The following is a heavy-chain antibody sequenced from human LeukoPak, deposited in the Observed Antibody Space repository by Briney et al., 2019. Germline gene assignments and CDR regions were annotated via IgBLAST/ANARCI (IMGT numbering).Heavy chain of an antibody. Sequence: GGSLRLSCAASGFTFSTYWMSWVRQAPGKGLEWVANIKEDGSEKYYVDSVKGRFTISRDNAKNSLYLQMNSLRAEDTAVYYCARSEYCGADCYSINYAEYFQHWGQGTLVTVSS. CDR2: IKEDGSEK. CDR1: GFTFSTYW. CDR3: ARSEYCGADCYSINYAEYFQH. J-gene: IGHJ1*01. V-gene: IGHV3-7*04. D-gene: IGHD2-21*02.